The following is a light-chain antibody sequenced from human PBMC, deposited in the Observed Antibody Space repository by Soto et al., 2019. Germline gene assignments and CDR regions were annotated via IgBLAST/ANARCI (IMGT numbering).Light chain of an antibody. CDR2: EVS. J-gene: IGLJ2*01. CDR3: SSYTSSSTPVVV. CDR1: SSDVGGYNY. Sequence: QSALTQPASVSGSPGQSITISCTGTSSDVGGYNYVSWYQQHPGKAPKLMIYEVSNRPSGVSNPFSGSKSGNTASLTISGLQAEDEADYYCSSYTSSSTPVVVFGGGTKLTVL. V-gene: IGLV2-14*01.